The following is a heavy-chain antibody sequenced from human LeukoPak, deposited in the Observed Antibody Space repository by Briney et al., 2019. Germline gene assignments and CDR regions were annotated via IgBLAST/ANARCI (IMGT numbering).Heavy chain of an antibody. Sequence: GASVKVSCKASSYTFTSYGISWVRQAPRQGLEWMGWISAYNGNTNYAQKVQGRVTMTTDTSTSTAYMELRSLRSDDTAVYYCAREETHHVYYGMDVWGQGTMVTVSS. CDR2: ISAYNGNT. V-gene: IGHV1-18*01. J-gene: IGHJ6*02. CDR1: SYTFTSYG. D-gene: IGHD1-14*01. CDR3: AREETHHVYYGMDV.